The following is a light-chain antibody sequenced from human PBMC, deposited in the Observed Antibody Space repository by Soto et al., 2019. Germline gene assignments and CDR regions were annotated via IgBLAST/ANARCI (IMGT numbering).Light chain of an antibody. CDR3: CSWGGSYTV. CDR1: SSDVGNYNY. Sequence: QSALTQPRSVSGSPGQSVTISCTGTSSDVGNYNYVSWYQQHPGKAPKLMIYDVSKRPSGVPDRFSGSKSGNTASLTISGLQAEDETDYYCCSWGGSYTVFGRGTKLTVL. CDR2: DVS. J-gene: IGLJ3*02. V-gene: IGLV2-11*01.